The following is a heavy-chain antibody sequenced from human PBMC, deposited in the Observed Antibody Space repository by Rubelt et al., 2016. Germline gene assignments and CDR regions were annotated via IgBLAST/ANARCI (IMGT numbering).Heavy chain of an antibody. Sequence: QMPGKGLEWMGIIYPGDSDTRYSPSFQGQVTISADKSISTAYLQWSGLKASDTAMYYCARGGTSGWYSDYWGQGTLVTVSS. V-gene: IGHV5-51*01. CDR2: IYPGDSDT. J-gene: IGHJ4*02. D-gene: IGHD6-19*01. CDR3: ARGGTSGWYSDY.